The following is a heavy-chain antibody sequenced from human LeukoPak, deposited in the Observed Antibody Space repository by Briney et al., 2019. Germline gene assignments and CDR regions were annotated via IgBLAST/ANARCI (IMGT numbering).Heavy chain of an antibody. CDR1: GFTFSSYG. J-gene: IGHJ5*02. D-gene: IGHD3-10*01. Sequence: VQPGRSLILSCAASGFTFSSYGMHWVRQAPGKGLEWVAIISYDGSKKYYGDSVKGRFTISRDNSKNTLHLQMNSLRAEDTAVYYCAKAYYGSGSPLDWFDPWGQGTLVTVSS. CDR3: AKAYYGSGSPLDWFDP. CDR2: ISYDGSKK. V-gene: IGHV3-30*18.